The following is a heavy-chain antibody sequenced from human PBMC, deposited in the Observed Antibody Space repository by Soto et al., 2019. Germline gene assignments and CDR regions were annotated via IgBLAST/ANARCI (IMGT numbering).Heavy chain of an antibody. J-gene: IGHJ4*02. CDR3: ARGEPGRSRQDS. CDR2: MSPNSGET. Sequence: ASVKVSCKASGYTFTGYYMHWVRQAPGQGLEWLGWMSPNSGETGFAQKFQGRVAMTRSTAISTAYMELRSLQFEDTAVYYCARGEPGRSRQDSWGQGTLVTVSS. CDR1: GYTFTGYY. V-gene: IGHV1-8*02. D-gene: IGHD2-8*02.